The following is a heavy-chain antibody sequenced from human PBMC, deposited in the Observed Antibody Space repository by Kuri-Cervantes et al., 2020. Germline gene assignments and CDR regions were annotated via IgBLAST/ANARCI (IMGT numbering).Heavy chain of an antibody. V-gene: IGHV3-9*01. CDR1: GFTFDDYA. J-gene: IGHJ4*02. Sequence: SLKISCAASGFTFDDYAMHWVRQAPGKGLEWVSGIGWNSGSIGYADSVKGRFTISRDNAKNSLYLQMNSLRAEDTALYYCAKDRGYSGYDSVDYWGQGTLVTVSS. CDR2: IGWNSGSI. D-gene: IGHD5-12*01. CDR3: AKDRGYSGYDSVDY.